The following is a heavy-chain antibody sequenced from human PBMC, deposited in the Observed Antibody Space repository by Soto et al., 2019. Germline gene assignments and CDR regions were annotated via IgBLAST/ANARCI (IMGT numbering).Heavy chain of an antibody. CDR3: ARTNYGSGSYPHYY. J-gene: IGHJ4*02. Sequence: EVQLVESGGGLVQPGGSLRLSCAASGFTISNNYMRWVRQAPGKGLEWVSVIYTGGSTYYADSVKGRFTISRDNAKNTPFLQMNSLRAEDTAVYYCARTNYGSGSYPHYYWGQGTLGTVSP. D-gene: IGHD3-10*01. CDR2: IYTGGST. CDR1: GFTISNNY. V-gene: IGHV3-66*01.